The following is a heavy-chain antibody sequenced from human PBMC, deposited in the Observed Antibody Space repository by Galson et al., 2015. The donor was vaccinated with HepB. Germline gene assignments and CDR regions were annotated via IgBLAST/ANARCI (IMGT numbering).Heavy chain of an antibody. J-gene: IGHJ6*02. CDR2: IIPIFGTA. CDR1: GGTFSSYA. Sequence: SVKVSCKASGGTFSSYAISWVRQAPGQGLEWMGGIIPIFGTANYAQKFQGRVTITADESTSTAYMELSSLRSEDTAVYYCASPNDSSGYYYYYGMDVWGQGTTVTVSS. D-gene: IGHD3-22*01. V-gene: IGHV1-69*13. CDR3: ASPNDSSGYYYYYGMDV.